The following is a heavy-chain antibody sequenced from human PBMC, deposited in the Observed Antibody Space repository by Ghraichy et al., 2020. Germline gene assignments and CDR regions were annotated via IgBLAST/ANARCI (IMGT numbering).Heavy chain of an antibody. V-gene: IGHV4-34*01. J-gene: IGHJ4*02. Sequence: GSLRLSCAVYGGSFSGYYWNWIRQPPGKGLEWIGEINHSGRTNYNPSLKSRVTISVDTPKNQFSLKLSSVTAADTAVYYCAREGSSGAPSDYWGQGTLVTVSS. CDR1: GGSFSGYY. CDR3: AREGSSGAPSDY. D-gene: IGHD3-22*01. CDR2: INHSGRT.